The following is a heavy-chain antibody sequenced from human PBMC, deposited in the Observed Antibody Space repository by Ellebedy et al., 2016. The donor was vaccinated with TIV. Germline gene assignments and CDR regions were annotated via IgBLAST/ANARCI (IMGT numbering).Heavy chain of an antibody. CDR2: IYYSGST. V-gene: IGHV4-61*01. Sequence: SETLSLXXTVSGASVSSGSYYWSWIRQPPGKGLEWIGYIYYSGSTNYNPSLKSRVTISVDTSKNQFSLKLSSVTAADTAVYYCASDRHSAEYFQHWGQGTLVTVSS. CDR3: ASDRHSAEYFQH. CDR1: GASVSSGSYY. J-gene: IGHJ1*01. D-gene: IGHD2-15*01.